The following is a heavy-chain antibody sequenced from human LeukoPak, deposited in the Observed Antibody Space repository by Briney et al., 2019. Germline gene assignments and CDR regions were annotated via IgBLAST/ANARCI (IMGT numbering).Heavy chain of an antibody. D-gene: IGHD3-10*01. CDR3: ARAFGSGSYSF. CDR2: ISSSGSTK. J-gene: IGHJ4*02. CDR1: GFTFSSYE. V-gene: IGHV3-48*03. Sequence: GGSLRLSCAASGFTFSSYEMNWVRKAPGKGLEWVSYISSSGSTKYYAESVKGRITISRDNAKKSMYLQMNSLRAEDTAVYYCARAFGSGSYSFWGQGTLVSVSS.